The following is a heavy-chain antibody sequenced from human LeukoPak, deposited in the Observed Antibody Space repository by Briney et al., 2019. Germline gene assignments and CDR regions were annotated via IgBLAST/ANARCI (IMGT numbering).Heavy chain of an antibody. J-gene: IGHJ4*02. CDR2: ISSSGSTI. V-gene: IGHV3-48*03. CDR3: ARDRRSSGWYPKLDY. Sequence: GGSLRLSCAASGFTFSSYEMNWVRQAPGKGLEWVSYISSSGSTIYYADSVKGRFTISRDNAKNSLYLQMNSLRAEDTAVYYCARDRRSSGWYPKLDYWGQGTLVTVPS. CDR1: GFTFSSYE. D-gene: IGHD6-19*01.